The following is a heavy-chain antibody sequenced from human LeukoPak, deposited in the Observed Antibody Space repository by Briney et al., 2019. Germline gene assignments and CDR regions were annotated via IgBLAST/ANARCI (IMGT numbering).Heavy chain of an antibody. Sequence: SGTLSLTCAVYGGSFSGYYWSWIRQPPGKGLEWIGEINHSGSTNYNPSLKSRVTISVDTSKNQFSLKLSSVTAADTAVYYCARRGIMITFGGVHDYWGQGTLVTVSS. J-gene: IGHJ4*02. D-gene: IGHD3-16*01. CDR3: ARRGIMITFGGVHDY. CDR1: GGSFSGYY. V-gene: IGHV4-34*01. CDR2: INHSGST.